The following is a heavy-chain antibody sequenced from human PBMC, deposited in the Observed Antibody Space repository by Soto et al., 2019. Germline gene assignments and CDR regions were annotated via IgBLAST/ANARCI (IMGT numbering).Heavy chain of an antibody. Sequence: QVQLVQSGAEAKKPGSSVKVSCKTSGGTFSSYAISWVRQAPGQGLEWMGGIVPLLYTPSYARKFEDRVTIIADESTSTAYMDLAGLRSDDTAVYYCAIGHSYGQFDSWGQGTLVTVSS. CDR3: AIGHSYGQFDS. CDR1: GGTFSSYA. D-gene: IGHD5-18*01. V-gene: IGHV1-69*01. CDR2: IVPLLYTP. J-gene: IGHJ4*02.